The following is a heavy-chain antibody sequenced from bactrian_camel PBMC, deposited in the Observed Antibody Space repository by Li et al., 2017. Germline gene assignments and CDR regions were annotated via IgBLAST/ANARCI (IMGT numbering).Heavy chain of an antibody. D-gene: IGHD7*01. V-gene: IGHV3S1*01. Sequence: QVQLVESGGGSVQAGGSLRLSCAASAYTGGPFYMAYFRQAPGKEREGVATITTGTGNTDYADSVKGRFTISQDGAENTVIPRMNDLKVEDTAVYDCAARGSWCTYEPLSARPFPYWGHGTQVTVS. CDR2: ITTGTGNT. CDR3: AARGSWCTYEPLSARPFPY. J-gene: IGHJ4*01. CDR1: AYTGGPFY.